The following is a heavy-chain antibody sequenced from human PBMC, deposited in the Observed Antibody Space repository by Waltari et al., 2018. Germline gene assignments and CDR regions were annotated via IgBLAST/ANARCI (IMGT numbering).Heavy chain of an antibody. D-gene: IGHD2-2*01. CDR1: GYTFIGYF. Sequence: QVQLVQSGAEVKKPGASVKVSCKASGYTFIGYFIHWVRPAPGQGLEWMGWINSNGGDTNYAQKFQDRVTMTRDTSITTAYMELNRLRPDDTAVYYCARDHLDCTSTSCYDWGQGTLVTVSS. V-gene: IGHV1-2*02. CDR3: ARDHLDCTSTSCYD. CDR2: INSNGGDT. J-gene: IGHJ4*02.